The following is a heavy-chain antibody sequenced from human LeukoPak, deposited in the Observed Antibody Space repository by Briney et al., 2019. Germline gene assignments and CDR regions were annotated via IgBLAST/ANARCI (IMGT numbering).Heavy chain of an antibody. D-gene: IGHD6-19*01. CDR3: ARDSFERWLVEDAFDI. CDR1: GYTFTSYG. V-gene: IGHV1-18*01. J-gene: IGHJ3*02. Sequence: ASVKVSCKASGYTFTSYGISWVRQAPGQGLEWMGWISAYNGNTNYAQKLQGRVTMTTDTSTSTAYMELRSLRSDDTAVYYCARDSFERWLVEDAFDIWGQGTMVTVSS. CDR2: ISAYNGNT.